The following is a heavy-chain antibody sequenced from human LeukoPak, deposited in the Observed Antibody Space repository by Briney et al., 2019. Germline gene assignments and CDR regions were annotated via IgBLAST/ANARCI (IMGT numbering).Heavy chain of an antibody. J-gene: IGHJ3*02. V-gene: IGHV4-59*01. CDR2: IYYSGST. Sequence: SETLSLTCTVSGGSISSYYWSWIRQPPGKGLEWIGYIYYSGSTNYDPSLKSRVTISVDTSKNQFSLKLSSVTAADTAVYYCARALLYYYDSSGHRAFDIWGQGTMVTVSS. CDR3: ARALLYYYDSSGHRAFDI. CDR1: GGSISSYY. D-gene: IGHD3-22*01.